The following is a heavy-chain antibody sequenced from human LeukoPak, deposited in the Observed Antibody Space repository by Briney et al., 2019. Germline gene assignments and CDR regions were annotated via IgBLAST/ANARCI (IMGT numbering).Heavy chain of an antibody. D-gene: IGHD5-18*01. J-gene: IGHJ4*02. CDR2: TYYRSKWYN. Sequence: SQTLSLTCAISGDSVSSDSAAWNWLRKSPSRGLKWLGRTYYRSKWYNDYAVSVKSRITINPDTSKNQFSLQLNSVTPEDTAVYFCVRTYHSYRFDYWGQGTLVTVSS. CDR1: GDSVSSDSAA. V-gene: IGHV6-1*01. CDR3: VRTYHSYRFDY.